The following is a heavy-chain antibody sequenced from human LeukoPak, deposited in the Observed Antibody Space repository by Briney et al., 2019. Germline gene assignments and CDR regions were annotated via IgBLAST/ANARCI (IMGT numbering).Heavy chain of an antibody. CDR3: AQEGGADY. V-gene: IGHV3-48*02. CDR1: GFTFSRFG. CDR2: ISSSSSSSM. D-gene: IGHD2-15*01. J-gene: IGHJ4*02. Sequence: PGGSLRLSCAASGFTFSRFGMNWVRQAPGKGLEWVSYISSSSSSSMYYADSVKGRFTISRDNAKNSLYLQMNSLRDEDTAVYYCAQEGGADYWGQGTLVTVSS.